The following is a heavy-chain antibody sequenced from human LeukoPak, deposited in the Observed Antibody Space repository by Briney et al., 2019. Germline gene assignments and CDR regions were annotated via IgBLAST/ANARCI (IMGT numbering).Heavy chain of an antibody. D-gene: IGHD2-2*01. CDR1: GYRFTTYW. CDR3: ARRQGCSSTSCPPDS. J-gene: IGHJ4*02. V-gene: IGHV5-51*01. Sequence: GEPLKISCRGSGYRFTTYWSGWVRQMPGKGLEWMGIIYPGDSDTRYSPSFQGQVTMSADKSINPAYLQWSSLKASDTAMYYCARRQGCSSTSCPPDSWGQGTLVTVSS. CDR2: IYPGDSDT.